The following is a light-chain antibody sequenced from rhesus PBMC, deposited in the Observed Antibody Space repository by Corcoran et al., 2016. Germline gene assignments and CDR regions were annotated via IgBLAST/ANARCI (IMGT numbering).Light chain of an antibody. CDR1: QGISKY. V-gene: IGKV1-25*01. CDR2: DAS. CDR3: QQHNSYPFT. J-gene: IGKJ3*01. Sequence: DIQMTQSPSSLPASVGDTVTITCQASQGISKYLAWYQQKPGKAPKLLIYDASTLQSGVPSRVSGSGSWTDFTLTISILQPEDFATYYCQQHNSYPFTFGPGTKLDIK.